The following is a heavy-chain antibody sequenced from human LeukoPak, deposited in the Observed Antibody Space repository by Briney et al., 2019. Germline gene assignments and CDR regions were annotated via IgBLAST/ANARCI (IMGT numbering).Heavy chain of an antibody. Sequence: SETLSLTCAVSGYSISSGYYWGWIRQPPGKGLEWIGSIYHSGSTYYNPSLKSRVTISVDTSKTQFSLKLSSVTAADTAVYYCARHYYGSGDWFDPWGQGTLVTVSS. CDR3: ARHYYGSGDWFDP. D-gene: IGHD3-10*01. CDR2: IYHSGST. J-gene: IGHJ5*02. CDR1: GYSISSGYY. V-gene: IGHV4-38-2*01.